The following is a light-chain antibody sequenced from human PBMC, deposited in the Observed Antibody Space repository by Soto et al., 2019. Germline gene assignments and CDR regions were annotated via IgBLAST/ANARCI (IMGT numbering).Light chain of an antibody. CDR1: QSIDMY. Sequence: DIHMTQSPSSLSASVGDTVTITCRASQSIDMYLNWYQQKPGKAPRVLISGASNLQSGVPSRFSGSGSGTDFTLTISSLQSEDFASYFCQHTFNSPPWTFGQGTKVDIK. J-gene: IGKJ1*01. V-gene: IGKV1-39*01. CDR2: GAS. CDR3: QHTFNSPPWT.